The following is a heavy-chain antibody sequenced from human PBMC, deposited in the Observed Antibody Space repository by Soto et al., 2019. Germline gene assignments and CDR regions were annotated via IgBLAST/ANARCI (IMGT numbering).Heavy chain of an antibody. V-gene: IGHV1-69*13. Sequence: SVKVSWKAAGGTFSSYAISWVRQAPGQGLEWMGGIIPIFGTANYAQKFQGRVTITADESTSTAYMELSSLRSEDTAVYYCAWGRFGVVIETWFAPWGQGTLVTVSS. CDR3: AWGRFGVVIETWFAP. D-gene: IGHD3-3*01. CDR2: IIPIFGTA. CDR1: GGTFSSYA. J-gene: IGHJ5*02.